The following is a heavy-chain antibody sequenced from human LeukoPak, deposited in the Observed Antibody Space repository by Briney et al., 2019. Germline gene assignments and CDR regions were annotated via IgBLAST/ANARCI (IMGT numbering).Heavy chain of an antibody. V-gene: IGHV3-30-3*01. CDR2: ISYDGSNK. D-gene: IGHD4-17*01. Sequence: PGRSLRLSCAASGFTFSSYAMHWVRQAPGKGLEWVAVISYDGSNKYYADSVKGRFTISRDNSKNTLYLQMNSLRAEDTAVYYCARDAQRCFDYWGQGTLVTVSS. J-gene: IGHJ4*02. CDR3: ARDAQRCFDY. CDR1: GFTFSSYA.